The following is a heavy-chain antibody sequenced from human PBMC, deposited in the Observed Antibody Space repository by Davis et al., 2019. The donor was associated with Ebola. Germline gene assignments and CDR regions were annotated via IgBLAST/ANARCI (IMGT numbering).Heavy chain of an antibody. V-gene: IGHV4-59*03. CDR2: IYYTGSA. CDR1: GVSISRHY. Sequence: PSETLSLTCTVSGVSISRHYWRWIRQPPGKKREWIGSIYYTGSAYYNSSFASRATISVDTSKNQFSLKVTSVTAADTAMYYCSERGSSVWGQGTLVTVSS. D-gene: IGHD3-10*01. J-gene: IGHJ4*02. CDR3: SERGSSV.